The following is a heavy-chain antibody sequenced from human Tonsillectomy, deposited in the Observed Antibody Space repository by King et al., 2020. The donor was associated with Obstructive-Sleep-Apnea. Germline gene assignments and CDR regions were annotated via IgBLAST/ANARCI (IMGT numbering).Heavy chain of an antibody. CDR1: GFTFRTYG. V-gene: IGHV3-30*18. J-gene: IGHJ4*02. Sequence: VQLVESGGGGVQPGRSLRLSCAASGFTFRTYGMQWVRQAPVKGLEGVSGRSVDGSNNFYADSVKGRFTISRDNSSNTLYLHMNSLRHEDTAVYYCAKEGATVTNFDYWGQGTLVTVSS. CDR3: AKEGATVTNFDY. CDR2: RSVDGSNN. D-gene: IGHD4-17*01.